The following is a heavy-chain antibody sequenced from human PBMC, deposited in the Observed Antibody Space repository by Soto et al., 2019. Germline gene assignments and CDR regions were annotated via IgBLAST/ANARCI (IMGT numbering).Heavy chain of an antibody. CDR2: IGTAGDT. Sequence: EVQLMESGGGLVQPGGSLRLSCAASGFTFSSYDMHWVRQATGKGLEWVSAIGTAGDTYYPGSVKGRFTISRENAKNSLYLHMNSLRAGDTAVYSCARASYAADYFDYWGQRTLVTVSS. J-gene: IGHJ4*02. D-gene: IGHD1-26*01. CDR1: GFTFSSYD. CDR3: ARASYAADYFDY. V-gene: IGHV3-13*01.